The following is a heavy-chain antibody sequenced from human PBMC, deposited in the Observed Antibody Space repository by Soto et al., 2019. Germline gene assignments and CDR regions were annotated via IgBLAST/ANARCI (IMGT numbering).Heavy chain of an antibody. J-gene: IGHJ1*01. Sequence: GASVKVSCKASGYTFTGYYMHWVRQAPGQGLEWMGWINPNSGGTNYAQKFQGRVTMTRDTSISTAYMELSRLRSDDTAVYYCARVNHDSSGYYFTRFQHWGQGTLVTVSS. CDR3: ARVNHDSSGYYFTRFQH. CDR2: INPNSGGT. D-gene: IGHD3-22*01. CDR1: GYTFTGYY. V-gene: IGHV1-2*02.